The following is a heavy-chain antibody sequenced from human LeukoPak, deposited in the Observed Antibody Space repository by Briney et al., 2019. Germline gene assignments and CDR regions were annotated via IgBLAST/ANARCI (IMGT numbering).Heavy chain of an antibody. CDR2: NYSGGST. Sequence: GGSLRLSCAASGFTVSSNYMSWVRQAPGKGLEWVSVNYSGGSTYYADSVKGRFTISRDNSKNTLYLQMNSLRAEDTAVYYCARDSPIYYDSSGFNAFDIWGQGTMVTVSS. J-gene: IGHJ3*02. D-gene: IGHD3-22*01. CDR3: ARDSPIYYDSSGFNAFDI. V-gene: IGHV3-53*01. CDR1: GFTVSSNY.